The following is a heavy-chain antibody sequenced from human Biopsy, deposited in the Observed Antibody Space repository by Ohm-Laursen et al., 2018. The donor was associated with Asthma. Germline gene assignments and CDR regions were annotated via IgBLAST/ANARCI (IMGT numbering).Heavy chain of an antibody. CDR2: IYYSGST. V-gene: IGHV4-31*03. CDR1: PGSISDYY. Sequence: TLSLTCTVSPGSISDYYWSWIRQHPVTGLEWIGYIYYSGSTYYNPSLKSRVSISLDTSKNQFSLSLTSVTAADTAVYYCARTTYGDDGFDPWGQGTLVTVSS. D-gene: IGHD4-17*01. CDR3: ARTTYGDDGFDP. J-gene: IGHJ5*02.